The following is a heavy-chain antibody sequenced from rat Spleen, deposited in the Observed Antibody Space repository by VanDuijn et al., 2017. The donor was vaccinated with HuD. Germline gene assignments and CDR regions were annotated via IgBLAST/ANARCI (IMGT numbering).Heavy chain of an antibody. D-gene: IGHD1-11*01. V-gene: IGHV5-19*01. J-gene: IGHJ2*01. CDR3: TREEAGY. Sequence: EVQLVESGGGLVQPGRSLKVSCAASGFTFSNYGTHWIRQAPGKGLEWVASITNTGGSTYYPDSVKGRFTISRDNAKSTLYLQMNSLRSEDTATYYCTREEAGYWGQGVMVTVSS. CDR2: ITNTGGST. CDR1: GFTFSNYG.